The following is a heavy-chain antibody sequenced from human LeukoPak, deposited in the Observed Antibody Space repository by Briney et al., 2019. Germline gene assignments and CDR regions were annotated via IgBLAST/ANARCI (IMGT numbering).Heavy chain of an antibody. CDR1: GVTFSSYS. CDR2: ISSSSSYI. J-gene: IGHJ4*02. Sequence: PGGSLRLSCAASGVTFSSYSMNWVRQAPGKGLEWVSSISSSSSYIYYADSVKGRFTISRDNAKNSLYLQMNSLRAEDTAVYYCARGSEWELLSCDYWGQGTLVTVSS. V-gene: IGHV3-21*06. D-gene: IGHD1-26*01. CDR3: ARGSEWELLSCDY.